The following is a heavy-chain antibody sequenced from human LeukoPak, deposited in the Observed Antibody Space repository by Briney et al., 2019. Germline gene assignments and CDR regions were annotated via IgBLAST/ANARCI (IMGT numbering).Heavy chain of an antibody. Sequence: ASVKVSCKASGYTLTSYGISWVRQAPGQGLEWMGWISAYNGNTNYAQKLQGRVTMTTDTSTSTAYMELRSLRSDDTAVYYCARDFSIYDFWSGYYTVRDWGQGTLVTVSS. D-gene: IGHD3-3*01. V-gene: IGHV1-18*01. CDR2: ISAYNGNT. CDR1: GYTLTSYG. J-gene: IGHJ4*02. CDR3: ARDFSIYDFWSGYYTVRD.